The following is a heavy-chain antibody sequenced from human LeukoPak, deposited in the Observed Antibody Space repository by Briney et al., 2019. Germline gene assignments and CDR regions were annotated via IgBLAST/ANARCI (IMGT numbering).Heavy chain of an antibody. CDR1: GGSISSGGYY. V-gene: IGHV4-31*03. CDR2: IYYSGST. CDR3: ARGPGYSSGWYVLSVDY. D-gene: IGHD6-19*01. Sequence: QTLSLTCTVSGGSISSGGYYWSWIRQHPGKGLEWIGYIYYSGSTYYNPSLKSRVTISVDTSKNQFSLKLSSVTAADTAVYYCARGPGYSSGWYVLSVDYWGQGTLVTVSS. J-gene: IGHJ4*02.